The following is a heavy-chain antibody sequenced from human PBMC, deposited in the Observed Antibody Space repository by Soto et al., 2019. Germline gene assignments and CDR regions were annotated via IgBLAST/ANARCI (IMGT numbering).Heavy chain of an antibody. CDR3: ARGQRFSDWFDP. CDR1: GGSITSGGYS. Sequence: PSETLSFTCAVSGGSITSGGYSWGWIRQPPGQGLEWIGYMYHSGNTYYNPSLKGRVTISLDTSMNYFSLRLSSVTAADTAVYYCARGQRFSDWFDPWGQGTLVTVSS. D-gene: IGHD3-3*01. J-gene: IGHJ5*02. V-gene: IGHV4-30-2*01. CDR2: MYHSGNT.